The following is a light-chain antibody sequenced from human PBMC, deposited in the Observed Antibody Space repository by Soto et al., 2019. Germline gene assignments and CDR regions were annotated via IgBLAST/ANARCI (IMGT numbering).Light chain of an antibody. CDR1: SSDVGRYDF. V-gene: IGLV2-14*03. CDR3: VSYAGFFTHYV. CDR2: DVT. J-gene: IGLJ1*01. Sequence: QSALTQPASVSGSPGQSITISCTGTSSDVGRYDFVSWYQQHPGKAPKLLIHDVTNRPSGISSRFSGSKSGNTASLTISGLQPEDESDYYCVSYAGFFTHYVFGSGTKVTVL.